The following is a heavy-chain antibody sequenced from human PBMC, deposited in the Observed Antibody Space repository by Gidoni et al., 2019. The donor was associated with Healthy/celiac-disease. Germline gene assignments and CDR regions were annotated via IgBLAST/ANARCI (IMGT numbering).Heavy chain of an antibody. Sequence: QVQLQESGPGLVKPSQTLSLTCTVSGRSISSGDYYWSWIRQPPGKGLEWIGYIYYSGSTYYNPSLKSRVTISVDTSKNQFSLKLSSVTAADTAVYYCARAVDYGDYLYYFDYWGQGTLVTVSS. D-gene: IGHD4-17*01. V-gene: IGHV4-30-4*01. CDR2: IYYSGST. CDR1: GRSISSGDYY. CDR3: ARAVDYGDYLYYFDY. J-gene: IGHJ4*02.